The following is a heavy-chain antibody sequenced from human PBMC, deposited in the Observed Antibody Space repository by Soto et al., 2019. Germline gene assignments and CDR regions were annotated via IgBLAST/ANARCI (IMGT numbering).Heavy chain of an antibody. CDR1: GSTFSSYG. V-gene: IGHV3-30*18. D-gene: IGHD3-3*01. Sequence: SLRLSCAASGSTFSSYGMHWVRQAPGNGLEWVAVISYDGSNKYYADSVKGRFTISRDNSKNTLYLQINSLRAEDTAVYYCAKEASDGVWSGPRYGMGVWGQGPTGTAAS. CDR2: ISYDGSNK. CDR3: AKEASDGVWSGPRYGMGV. J-gene: IGHJ6*02.